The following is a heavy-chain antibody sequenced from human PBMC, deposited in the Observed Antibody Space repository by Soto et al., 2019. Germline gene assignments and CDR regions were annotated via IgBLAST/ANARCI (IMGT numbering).Heavy chain of an antibody. CDR1: GFTFSDYY. J-gene: IGHJ4*02. CDR2: ISSSGSTI. Sequence: QVQLVESGGGLVKPGGSLRLSCAASGFTFSDYYMSWIRQAPGKGLEWVSYISSSGSTIYYADSMKGRFTISRDHAKNSLYLQLNSLRAEDTAVYYCARATGGKQWLVEGYYFDYWGQGTLVTVSS. V-gene: IGHV3-11*01. CDR3: ARATGGKQWLVEGYYFDY. D-gene: IGHD6-19*01.